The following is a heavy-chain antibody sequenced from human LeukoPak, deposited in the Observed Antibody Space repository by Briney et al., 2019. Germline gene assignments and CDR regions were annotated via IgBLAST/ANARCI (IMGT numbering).Heavy chain of an antibody. D-gene: IGHD4-17*01. CDR3: AGESYGDYVHYYYGMDV. Sequence: GGSLRLSCAASGFTFSSYWMSWVRQAPGKGLEWVANIKQDGSEKYYVDSVKGRFTISRDNAKNSLYLQMNGLRAEDTAVYYCAGESYGDYVHYYYGMDVWGQGTTVTVSS. J-gene: IGHJ6*02. CDR2: IKQDGSEK. CDR1: GFTFSSYW. V-gene: IGHV3-7*01.